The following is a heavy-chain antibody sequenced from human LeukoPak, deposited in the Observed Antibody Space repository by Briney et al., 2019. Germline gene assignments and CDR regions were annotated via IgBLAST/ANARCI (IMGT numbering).Heavy chain of an antibody. J-gene: IGHJ3*02. D-gene: IGHD3-22*01. CDR3: ARPSHYYYDSSGPLDAFDI. CDR1: GFTVSSNY. Sequence: GGSLRLSCAASGFTVSSNYMSWVRQAPGKGLEWVSVIYSGGSTYYADSVKGRFTISRDNSKNTLYLQMNSLRAEDTAVYYCARPSHYYYDSSGPLDAFDIWGQGTMVTVSS. V-gene: IGHV3-53*01. CDR2: IYSGGST.